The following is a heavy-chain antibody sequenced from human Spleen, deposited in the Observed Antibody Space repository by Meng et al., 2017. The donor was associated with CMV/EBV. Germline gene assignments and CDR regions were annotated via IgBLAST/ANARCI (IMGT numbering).Heavy chain of an antibody. CDR1: GYTFTGHY. J-gene: IGHJ6*02. Sequence: ASVKVSCKASGYTFTGHYMHWVRQAPGQGLEWMGWINPNTGDTGLAQKFQGRVSMTRDTSTSTAYMELSSLRAEDTAVYYCARGNIAGAGYSYKYALDVWGQGTTVTVSS. D-gene: IGHD2-15*01. CDR3: ARGNIAGAGYSYKYALDV. CDR2: INPNTGDT. V-gene: IGHV1-2*02.